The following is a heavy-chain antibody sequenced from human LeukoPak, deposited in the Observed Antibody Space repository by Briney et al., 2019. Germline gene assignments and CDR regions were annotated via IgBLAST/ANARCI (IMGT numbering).Heavy chain of an antibody. Sequence: GGSLRLSCAASGFTFSSHWMSWVRQAPGKGLEWVANIKQDGSEKYYVDSVKGRFTISRDNSKNTLYLQMNSLRAEDTAVYYCARDRTGELLYNWFDPWGQGTLVTVSS. CDR2: IKQDGSEK. CDR1: GFTFSSHW. D-gene: IGHD3-10*01. J-gene: IGHJ5*02. V-gene: IGHV3-7*03. CDR3: ARDRTGELLYNWFDP.